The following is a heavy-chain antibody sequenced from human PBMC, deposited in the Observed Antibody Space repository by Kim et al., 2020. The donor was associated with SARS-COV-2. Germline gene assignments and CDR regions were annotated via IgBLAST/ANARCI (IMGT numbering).Heavy chain of an antibody. CDR3: ARHSLRFLEWANLFDP. V-gene: IGHV4-39*01. D-gene: IGHD3-3*01. Sequence: SETLSLTCTVSGGSISSSSYYWGWIRQPPGKGLEWIGPVYGSGTTYYNSALKRRVTISVDTSKNQFSLKISAGTAADTAVYYCARHSLRFLEWANLFDPWVQGTLVTVPS. CDR2: VYGSGTT. J-gene: IGHJ5*02. CDR1: GGSISSSSYY.